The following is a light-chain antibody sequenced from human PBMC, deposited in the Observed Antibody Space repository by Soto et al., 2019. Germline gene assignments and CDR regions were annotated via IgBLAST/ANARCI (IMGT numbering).Light chain of an antibody. CDR3: QQHNSFSIT. CDR2: GVS. CDR1: QSISRG. V-gene: IGKV1-5*01. Sequence: DIQMTHSPSTLSASVLDRVTITFRSSQSISRGLAWYQQKPGKAPKFLIDGVSSLKSGVPSRFSGSGSGTEFTLTINSLQADDFATYYCQQHNSFSITFGQGTRLEI. J-gene: IGKJ5*01.